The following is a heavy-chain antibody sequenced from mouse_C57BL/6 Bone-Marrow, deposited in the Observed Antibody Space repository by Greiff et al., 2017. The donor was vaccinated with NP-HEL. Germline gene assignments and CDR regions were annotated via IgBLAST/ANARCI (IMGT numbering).Heavy chain of an antibody. CDR1: GYAFSSSW. CDR3: ARGDYYRGFAY. V-gene: IGHV1-82*01. CDR2: IYPGDGDT. D-gene: IGHD2-12*01. Sequence: QVQLQQSGPELVKPGASVKISCKASGYAFSSSWMNWVKQRPGKGLEWIGRIYPGDGDTNYNGKFKGKATLTADKSSSTAYMQLSSLTSEDSAVYFCARGDYYRGFAYWGQGTLVTVSA. J-gene: IGHJ3*01.